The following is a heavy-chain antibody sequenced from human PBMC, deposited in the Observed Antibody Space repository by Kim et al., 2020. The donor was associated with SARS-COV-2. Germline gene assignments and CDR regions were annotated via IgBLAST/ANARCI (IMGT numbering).Heavy chain of an antibody. J-gene: IGHJ4*02. CDR1: GGSISSGGYY. CDR3: ARDRAPYYYGSGSYYSGLYYFAY. V-gene: IGHV4-31*03. CDR2: IYYSGST. D-gene: IGHD3-10*01. Sequence: SETLSLTCTVSGGSISSGGYYWSWIRQHPGKGLAWIWYIYYSGSTYYNPSLKSRVTISVDTSKNQFSLKLSSVTAADTAVYYCARDRAPYYYGSGSYYSGLYYFAYLGQGTLVTVPS.